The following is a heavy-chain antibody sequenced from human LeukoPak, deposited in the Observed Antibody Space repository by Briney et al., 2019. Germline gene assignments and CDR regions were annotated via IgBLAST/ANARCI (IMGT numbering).Heavy chain of an antibody. CDR2: IYHSGST. CDR1: GYSISSGYY. D-gene: IGHD3-16*01. Sequence: PSETLSLTCAVSGYSISSGYYWGWIRPPPGKGLEWIGSIYHSGSTYYNPSLKCRVTISVDTSKNQFSLKLSSVTAADTAVYYCAREKFNYDLLHYFDYWGQGTLVTVSS. J-gene: IGHJ4*02. V-gene: IGHV4-38-2*02. CDR3: AREKFNYDLLHYFDY.